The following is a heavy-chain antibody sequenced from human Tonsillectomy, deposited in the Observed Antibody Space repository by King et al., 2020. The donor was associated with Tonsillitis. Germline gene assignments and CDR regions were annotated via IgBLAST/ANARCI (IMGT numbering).Heavy chain of an antibody. CDR3: ARGPPDYSTSWHVGY. Sequence: VQLVESGGGLVPPGGSLTLSCTASGFTFTTYSMNWVRQAPGKGLEGVSYFSYSGSPIYYADSVKGRFTISRDNVKNSLYLQMSSLRDDDTAVYYCARGPPDYSTSWHVGYWGQGTLVTVSS. D-gene: IGHD6-13*01. CDR2: FSYSGSPI. V-gene: IGHV3-48*02. J-gene: IGHJ4*02. CDR1: GFTFTTYS.